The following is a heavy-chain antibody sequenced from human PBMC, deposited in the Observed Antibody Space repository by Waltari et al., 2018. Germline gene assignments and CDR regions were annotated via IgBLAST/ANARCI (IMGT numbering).Heavy chain of an antibody. CDR3: ARDRTRGYYGMDV. V-gene: IGHV4-39*07. CDR1: GGSISSSSYY. CDR2: IYYSGST. J-gene: IGHJ6*02. Sequence: QLQLQESGPGLVKPSETLSLTCTVSGGSISSSSYYWGWIRQPQGQGLEWIGSIYYSGSTYYNPSLKSRVTISVDTSKNQFSLKLSSVTAADTAVYYCARDRTRGYYGMDVWGQGTTVTVSS. D-gene: IGHD3-10*01.